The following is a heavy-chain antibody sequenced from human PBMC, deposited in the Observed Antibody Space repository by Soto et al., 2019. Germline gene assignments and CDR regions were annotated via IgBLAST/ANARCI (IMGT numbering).Heavy chain of an antibody. CDR2: IYYSGST. J-gene: IGHJ4*02. CDR1: GCSISSYY. V-gene: IGHV4-59*01. CDR3: ARESKRLVFDY. Sequence: SETLSLTCTVSGCSISSYYWSWIRQPPGKGLEWIGYIYYSGSTNYNPSLKSRVTTSVDTSKNQFSLKLSSVTAADTAVYYCARESKRLVFDYWDQGTLVTVSS.